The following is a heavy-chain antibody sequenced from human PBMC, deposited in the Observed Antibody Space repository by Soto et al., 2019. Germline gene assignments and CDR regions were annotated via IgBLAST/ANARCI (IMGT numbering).Heavy chain of an antibody. Sequence: SETLSLTCTVSGGSISSGGYYWSWIRQRPGKGLEWIGYIYYSGSTYYNPSLKSRVTISVDTSKNQFSLKLSSVTAADTAVYYCERTRVEMATIIGFDYWGQGTLVTVSS. V-gene: IGHV4-31*03. CDR3: ERTRVEMATIIGFDY. CDR2: IYYSGST. CDR1: GGSISSGGYY. J-gene: IGHJ4*02. D-gene: IGHD5-12*01.